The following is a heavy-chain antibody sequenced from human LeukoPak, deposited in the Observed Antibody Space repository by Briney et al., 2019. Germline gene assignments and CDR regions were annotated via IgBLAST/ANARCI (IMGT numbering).Heavy chain of an antibody. V-gene: IGHV3-48*03. CDR3: AREPKVLLWFGEPLGYYYYMDV. CDR1: GFTFSSYE. CDR2: ISSSGSTI. D-gene: IGHD3-10*01. Sequence: GGSLRLSCAASGFTFSSYEMNWVRQAPGKGLEWVSYISSSGSTIYYADSVKGRFTISRDNAKNSLYLQMNSLRAEDTAVYYCAREPKVLLWFGEPLGYYYYMDVWGKGTTVTISS. J-gene: IGHJ6*03.